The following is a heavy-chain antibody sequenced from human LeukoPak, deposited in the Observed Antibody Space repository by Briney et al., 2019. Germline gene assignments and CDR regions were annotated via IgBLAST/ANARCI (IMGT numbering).Heavy chain of an antibody. CDR3: ARDVGDCSSSSCYIPADW. CDR2: ISNGGSDK. J-gene: IGHJ4*02. Sequence: GRSLRLSCAASGFTFSLYPMHCVRQAPGKGLEWVAVISNGGSDKYYAESVKGRFTISRDNSKSTLYLQMNSLSAEDTAVYYCARDVGDCSSSSCYIPADWWGQGTLVTVSS. D-gene: IGHD2-2*02. V-gene: IGHV3-30*01. CDR1: GFTFSLYP.